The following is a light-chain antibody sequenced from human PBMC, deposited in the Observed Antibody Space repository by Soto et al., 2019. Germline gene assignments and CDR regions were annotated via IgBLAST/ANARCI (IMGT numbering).Light chain of an antibody. Sequence: HSALTQPASVSGSPGQSITISCTGTRSDVGGYNYVSWYQQHPGKAPKLMIYDVSYRPSGVSDRFSGSKSGNTASLTISGLQSEYQADYYCDSYTSGSSYVFGTGTKLTVL. CDR3: DSYTSGSSYV. CDR1: RSDVGGYNY. J-gene: IGLJ1*01. V-gene: IGLV2-14*01. CDR2: DVS.